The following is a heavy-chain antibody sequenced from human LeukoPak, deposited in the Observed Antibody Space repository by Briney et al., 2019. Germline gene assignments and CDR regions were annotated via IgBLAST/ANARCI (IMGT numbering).Heavy chain of an antibody. V-gene: IGHV3-74*01. CDR3: VRDREGYNY. CDR2: IDRDGSST. D-gene: IGHD1-1*01. CDR1: GFSFSSYW. Sequence: GGSPRLSCAASGFSFSSYWMHWVRHAPGKGLVWVSRIDRDGSSTSYADSVKGRFSISRDNAKNTLYLQMNSLRAEDTAVYYCVRDREGYNYWGQGTLVTVSS. J-gene: IGHJ4*02.